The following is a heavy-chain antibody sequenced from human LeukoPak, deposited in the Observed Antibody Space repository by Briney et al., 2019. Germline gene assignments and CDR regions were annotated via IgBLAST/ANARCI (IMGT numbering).Heavy chain of an antibody. CDR3: AKNYYDSSGWDHLDY. D-gene: IGHD3-22*01. Sequence: GGSLRLSCAASGFTFSSYAMSWVRQAPGKGLEWVSAISGSGGSTYYADSVKGRFTISRDNSKNTLFLQMNSLRAEDTAIYYCAKNYYDSSGWDHLDYWGQGTLVTVSS. CDR1: GFTFSSYA. V-gene: IGHV3-23*01. J-gene: IGHJ4*02. CDR2: ISGSGGST.